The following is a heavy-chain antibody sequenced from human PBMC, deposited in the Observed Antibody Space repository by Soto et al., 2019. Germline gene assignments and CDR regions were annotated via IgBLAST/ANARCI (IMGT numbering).Heavy chain of an antibody. J-gene: IGHJ4*02. CDR1: GFTFSSYA. CDR2: ISYDGSNK. V-gene: IGHV3-30-3*01. Sequence: QVQLVESGGGVVQPGRSLRLSCAASGFTFSSYAMHWVRQAPGKGLEWVAVISYDGSNKYYADSVKGRFTISRDNSKNTLYLQMNSLRAEDTAVYYCAKDRSQTRIQTDYWGQGTLVTVSS. CDR3: AKDRSQTRIQTDY. D-gene: IGHD5-18*01.